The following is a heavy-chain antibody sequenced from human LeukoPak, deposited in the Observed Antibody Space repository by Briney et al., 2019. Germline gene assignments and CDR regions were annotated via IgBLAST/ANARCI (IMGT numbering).Heavy chain of an antibody. V-gene: IGHV4-30-2*01. D-gene: IGHD6-13*01. CDR3: ARAPIKGIAAAGCYDY. Sequence: SQTLSLTCAVSGGSVSSGGYSWSWIRQPPGKGLEWIGYIYHSGSTYYNPSLKSRVTISVDRSKNQFSLKLSSVTAADTAVYYCARAPIKGIAAAGCYDYWGQGTLVTVSS. J-gene: IGHJ4*02. CDR2: IYHSGST. CDR1: GGSVSSGGYS.